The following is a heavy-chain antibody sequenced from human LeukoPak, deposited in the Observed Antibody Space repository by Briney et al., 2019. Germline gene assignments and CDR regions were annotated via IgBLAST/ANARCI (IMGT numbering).Heavy chain of an antibody. V-gene: IGHV3-48*03. J-gene: IGHJ4*02. CDR1: GFTFSSYE. CDR3: ARGDYDSSLDY. D-gene: IGHD3-22*01. Sequence: GGSLRLSCAASGFTFSSYEMNWVRQAPGKGLEWVSYISSSGSTIYYADSVKGRFTISRDNAKNSLYLQMNSLRAEDTAVCYCARGDYDSSLDYWGQGTLVTVSS. CDR2: ISSSGSTI.